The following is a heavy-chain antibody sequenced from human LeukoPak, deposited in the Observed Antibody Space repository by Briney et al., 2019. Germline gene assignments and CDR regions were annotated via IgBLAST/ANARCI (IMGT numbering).Heavy chain of an antibody. V-gene: IGHV1-2*02. CDR3: AKDRGARLREFDY. Sequence: ASVKVSCKASGYTFTGYYMHWVRQAPGQGLEWMGWINPNSGGTNYAQKFQGRVTMTRDTSISTAYMELSRLRSDDTAVYYCAKDRGARLREFDYWGQGTLVTVSS. J-gene: IGHJ4*02. D-gene: IGHD3-10*01. CDR2: INPNSGGT. CDR1: GYTFTGYY.